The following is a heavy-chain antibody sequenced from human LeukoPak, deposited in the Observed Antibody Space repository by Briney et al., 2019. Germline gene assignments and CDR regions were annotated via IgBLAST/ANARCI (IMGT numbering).Heavy chain of an antibody. CDR2: ISGSGGST. CDR1: GFTFSSYA. D-gene: IGHD3-10*01. V-gene: IGHV3-23*01. CDR3: GKPSRSRGGAC. J-gene: IGHJ4*02. Sequence: GGSLRLSCAASGFTFSSYAMSWVRQAPGKGLEWVSAISGSGGSTYYADSVKGRFTISRDNSKNTLYLQMNSLRAEDTAVYYLGKPSRSRGGACWGQGPLVTVSS.